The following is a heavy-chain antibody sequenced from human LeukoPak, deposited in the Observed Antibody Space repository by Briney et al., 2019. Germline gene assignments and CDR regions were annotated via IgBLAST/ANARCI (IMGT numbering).Heavy chain of an antibody. CDR3: AEWDTSMVDAFDI. D-gene: IGHD5-18*01. Sequence: GGSLRLSCAASGFTVTTYAMSWVRQAPGKGLEWVSAISSGGSTYYADSVKGRFTISRDNSKNTLYLQMHSLRAEDTTVYYCAEWDTSMVDAFDIWGQGTMVTVSS. J-gene: IGHJ3*02. CDR1: GFTVTTYA. CDR2: ISSGGST. V-gene: IGHV3-23*01.